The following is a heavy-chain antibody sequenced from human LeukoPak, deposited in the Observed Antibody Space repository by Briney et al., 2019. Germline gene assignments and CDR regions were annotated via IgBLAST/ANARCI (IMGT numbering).Heavy chain of an antibody. D-gene: IGHD5-18*01. Sequence: GGSLRLTCAASGFTFSSYGMHWVRQAPGKGLEWVAFIRYDGSNKYYADSVKGRFTISRDNSKNTLYLQMNSLRAEDTAVYYCAEANTAHGGHIWGQGTMVTVSS. V-gene: IGHV3-30*02. CDR2: IRYDGSNK. CDR3: AEANTAHGGHI. CDR1: GFTFSSYG. J-gene: IGHJ3*02.